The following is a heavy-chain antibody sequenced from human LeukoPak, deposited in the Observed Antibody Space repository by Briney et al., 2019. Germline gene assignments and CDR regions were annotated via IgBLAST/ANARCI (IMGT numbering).Heavy chain of an antibody. Sequence: GGSLRLSCAASGFTFSSYEMNWVRQAPGKGLEWVSYISGSGSNIYYADSVRGRVTISRDNAKNSLYLQMNSLRGDDTAVYHCARGPASGLGMTRFFDSWGQGTLVTVSS. CDR2: ISGSGSNI. D-gene: IGHD7-27*01. V-gene: IGHV3-48*03. CDR1: GFTFSSYE. J-gene: IGHJ4*02. CDR3: ARGPASGLGMTRFFDS.